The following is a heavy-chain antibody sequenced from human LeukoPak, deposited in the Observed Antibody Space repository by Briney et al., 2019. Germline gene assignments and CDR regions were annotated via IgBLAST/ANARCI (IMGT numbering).Heavy chain of an antibody. CDR2: IWYDGSNK. V-gene: IGHV3-33*06. D-gene: IGHD6-6*01. J-gene: IGHJ3*02. Sequence: GGSLRLSCAASGFTFSSYGMHWVRQAPGKGLEWVAVIWYDGSNKYYADSVKGRFTISRDNSKNTLYLQMNSLRAEDTAVYYCAKDSFMPRGYSSSSNAFDIWGQGTMVTVSS. CDR1: GFTFSSYG. CDR3: AKDSFMPRGYSSSSNAFDI.